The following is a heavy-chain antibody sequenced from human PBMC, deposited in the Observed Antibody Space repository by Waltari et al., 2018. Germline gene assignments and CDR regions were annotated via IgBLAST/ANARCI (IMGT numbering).Heavy chain of an antibody. V-gene: IGHV1-46*01. D-gene: IGHD3-3*01. CDR2: INPSGGYT. Sequence: QVHLVQSGAEVKKPGASVRVSCTASGYTFTSYYMHWVRQAPGQGLEGMAIINPSGGYTSYAQKFQGRVTLTRDTSTSTVSMELSSLGSEDTAVYYCARVRAYDFRSGYHDAFDIWGQGTMVTVSS. J-gene: IGHJ3*02. CDR3: ARVRAYDFRSGYHDAFDI. CDR1: GYTFTSYY.